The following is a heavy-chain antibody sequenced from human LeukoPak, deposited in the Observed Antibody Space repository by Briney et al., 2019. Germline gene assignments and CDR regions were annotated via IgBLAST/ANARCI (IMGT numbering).Heavy chain of an antibody. Sequence: SETLSLTCTVSGGSMSSYYWSWIRQPPGKGLEWIGYIYHRGSTKYNPSLKSRVTISVDTSKNQFSLKLSSVTAADTAVYYCARGARACYNLKPFYYLGQGTLVTVSS. CDR1: GGSMSSYY. D-gene: IGHD5-24*01. V-gene: IGHV4-59*08. CDR3: ARGARACYNLKPFYY. CDR2: IYHRGST. J-gene: IGHJ4*02.